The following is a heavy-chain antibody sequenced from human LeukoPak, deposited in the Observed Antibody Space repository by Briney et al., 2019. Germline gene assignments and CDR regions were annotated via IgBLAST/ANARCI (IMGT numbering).Heavy chain of an antibody. CDR3: AKDFTIFGVVIPYYFDY. D-gene: IGHD3-3*01. Sequence: GGSLGLSFAASGWTFSSYAMSWVRQAPGKGLELVSAISGSGGSTYYADSVKGRFTISRDNSKNTLYLRMNSLRAEDTAVYYCAKDFTIFGVVIPYYFDYWDQGTLVTVSS. CDR2: ISGSGGST. CDR1: GWTFSSYA. V-gene: IGHV3-23*01. J-gene: IGHJ4*02.